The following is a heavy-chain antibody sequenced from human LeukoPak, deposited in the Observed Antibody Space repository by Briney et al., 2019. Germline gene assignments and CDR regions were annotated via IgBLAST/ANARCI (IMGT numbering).Heavy chain of an antibody. Sequence: ASVEVSCKASGYTFTGYYMHWVRQAPGQGLEWMGWIDPNSGGTNYAQKFQGRITMTRVTSISTAYMELSRLTSDDTAVYYCATEAGHSSSGNSYYYFDYWCQGTLVTVSS. CDR3: ATEAGHSSSGNSYYYFDY. CDR2: IDPNSGGT. V-gene: IGHV1-2*02. D-gene: IGHD6-6*01. CDR1: GYTFTGYY. J-gene: IGHJ4*02.